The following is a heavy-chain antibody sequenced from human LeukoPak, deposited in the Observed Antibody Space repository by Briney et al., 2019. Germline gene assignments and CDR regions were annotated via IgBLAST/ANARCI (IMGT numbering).Heavy chain of an antibody. V-gene: IGHV5-51*01. CDR2: IYPGDSDA. CDR1: GYSFTSDW. D-gene: IGHD3-22*01. CDR3: ARLGVASGYFYGGP. J-gene: IGHJ5*02. Sequence: GESLKISCKGSGYSFTSDWIAWVRQMPGKGLEWMGLIYPGDSDARYSPSFQGQVTMSVDKSITTAYLQWSSLKTSDTAMYYCARLGVASGYFYGGPWGQGTLVTVSS.